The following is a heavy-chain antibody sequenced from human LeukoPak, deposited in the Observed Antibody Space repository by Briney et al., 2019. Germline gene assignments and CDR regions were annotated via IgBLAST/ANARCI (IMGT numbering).Heavy chain of an antibody. D-gene: IGHD2-8*02. J-gene: IGHJ4*02. Sequence: ASVKASCKASGYTFTTYDINWVRQATGQGLEWMGWMNPNSANTGYAQKFQGRVTITRNTSISTAYMELNSLGSDDTAVYYCARARLVRGPVTPLYYFDYWGQGVLVTVSS. V-gene: IGHV1-8*01. CDR1: GYTFTTYD. CDR2: MNPNSANT. CDR3: ARARLVRGPVTPLYYFDY.